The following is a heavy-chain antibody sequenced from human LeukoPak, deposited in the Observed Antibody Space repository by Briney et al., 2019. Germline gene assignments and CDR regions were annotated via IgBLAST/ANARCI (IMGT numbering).Heavy chain of an antibody. Sequence: ASVKVSCKASGYTFTGYYMHWVRQAPGQGLEWMGWINPNSGGTNYAQKFQGRVTMTSDTSISTAYMELSRLRSDDTAVYYCARVPYRTYYDYVWGSYRYFYFDYWGQGTLVTVSS. CDR1: GYTFTGYY. J-gene: IGHJ4*02. V-gene: IGHV1-2*02. D-gene: IGHD3-16*02. CDR3: ARVPYRTYYDYVWGSYRYFYFDY. CDR2: INPNSGGT.